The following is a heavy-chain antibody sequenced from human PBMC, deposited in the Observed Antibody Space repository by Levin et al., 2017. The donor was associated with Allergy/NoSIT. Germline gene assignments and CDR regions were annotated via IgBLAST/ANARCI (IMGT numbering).Heavy chain of an antibody. D-gene: IGHD3-22*01. V-gene: IGHV3-23*01. J-gene: IGHJ6*02. CDR2: ISGSGGST. CDR3: AKDQITMIVVVTSLYGMDV. CDR1: GFTFSSYA. Sequence: PGGSLRLSCAASGFTFSSYAMSWVRQAPGKGLEWVSAISGSGGSTYYADSVKGRFTISRDNSKNTLYLQMNSLRAEDTAVYYCAKDQITMIVVVTSLYGMDVWGQGTTVTVSS.